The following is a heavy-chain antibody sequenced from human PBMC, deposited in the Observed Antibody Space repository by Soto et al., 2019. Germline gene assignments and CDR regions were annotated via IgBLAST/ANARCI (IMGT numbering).Heavy chain of an antibody. CDR3: ARLPIGYCSSTSCYPSYGMDV. CDR2: IIPIFGTA. CDR1: GGTFSSYA. J-gene: IGHJ6*02. Sequence: QVQLVQSGAEVKKPGSSVKVSCKASGGTFSSYAISWVRQAPGQGLEWMGGIIPIFGTANYAQKFQGRVTITADKSTSTAYMELSSLRSEDTAVYYCARLPIGYCSSTSCYPSYGMDVWGQGTTVTVSS. V-gene: IGHV1-69*06. D-gene: IGHD2-2*01.